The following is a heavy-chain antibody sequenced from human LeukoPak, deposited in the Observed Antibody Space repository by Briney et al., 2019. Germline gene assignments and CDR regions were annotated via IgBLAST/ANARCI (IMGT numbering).Heavy chain of an antibody. CDR1: GFTFSSYS. J-gene: IGHJ5*02. Sequence: GGSLRLSCAASGFTFSSYSMNWVRQAPGKGLEWVSSISSSSSYIYYADSVKGRFTISRDNAKNSLYLQMNSLRAEDTAVYYCAREVYSSGWYGVNWFDPWGQGTLVTVSS. CDR2: ISSSSSYI. CDR3: AREVYSSGWYGVNWFDP. D-gene: IGHD6-19*01. V-gene: IGHV3-21*01.